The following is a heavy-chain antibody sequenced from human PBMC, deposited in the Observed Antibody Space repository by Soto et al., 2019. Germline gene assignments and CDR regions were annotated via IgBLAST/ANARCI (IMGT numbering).Heavy chain of an antibody. J-gene: IGHJ4*02. V-gene: IGHV1-46*01. CDR2: INPSGGST. D-gene: IGHD3-10*01. Sequence: ASVKVSCKASGYTFTSYYMHWVRQAPGQGLEWMGIINPSGGSTSYAQKFQGRVTMTRDTSTSTVYMELSSLRSEDTAGYYCARDPGEFAPGSGSYYNLDYWGQGTLVTVSS. CDR3: ARDPGEFAPGSGSYYNLDY. CDR1: GYTFTSYY.